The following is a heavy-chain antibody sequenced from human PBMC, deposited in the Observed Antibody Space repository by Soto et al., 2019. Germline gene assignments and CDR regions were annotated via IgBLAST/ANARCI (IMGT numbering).Heavy chain of an antibody. CDR1: GGSISSGDYY. Sequence: PSETLSLTCTVSGGSISSGDYYWSWLRQPPGKGLEWIGYIYYSGSTYHNPSLKSRVTISVDTSKNQFSLKLSSVTAADTAVYYCARSPKSGSYSWWGQGTLVTVSS. CDR3: ARSPKSGSYSW. V-gene: IGHV4-30-4*01. J-gene: IGHJ4*02. CDR2: IYYSGST. D-gene: IGHD1-26*01.